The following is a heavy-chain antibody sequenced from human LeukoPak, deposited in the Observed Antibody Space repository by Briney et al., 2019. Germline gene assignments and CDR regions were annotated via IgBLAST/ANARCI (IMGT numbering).Heavy chain of an antibody. J-gene: IGHJ4*02. D-gene: IGHD3-16*01. V-gene: IGHV3-48*01. CDR1: GFTFSSYS. CDR2: ISSSRNII. CDR3: ARDSSESRGTH. Sequence: GGSLRLSCAASGFTFSSYSMNWVRQAPGKGLEWLSYISSSRNIIYYADSVKGRFTISRDNARNSLYLQMNSLRAEDTAVYYCARDSSESRGTHWGQGTLVTVSS.